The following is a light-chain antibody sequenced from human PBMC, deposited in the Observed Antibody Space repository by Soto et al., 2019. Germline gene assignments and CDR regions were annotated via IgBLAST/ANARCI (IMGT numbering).Light chain of an antibody. CDR2: GAS. J-gene: IGKJ1*01. V-gene: IGKV3-15*01. CDR3: QQYNSWLWT. CDR1: QRVNSK. Sequence: IAMTQSPAPLSVSSGGRVALSLRASQRVNSKLAWYQQKPGRAPRLLIYGASTRATGIPARFSGSGSGTEFTLIISSLQSEDSAVYYCQQYNSWLWTFGQGTKVDIK.